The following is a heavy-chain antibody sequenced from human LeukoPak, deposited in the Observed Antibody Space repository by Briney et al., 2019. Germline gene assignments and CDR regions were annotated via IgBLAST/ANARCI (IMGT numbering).Heavy chain of an antibody. CDR2: IWYDGSNK. Sequence: GGSLRLSCAASGFTFSTYGMHWVRQAPGKGLEWVAVIWYDGSNKYYADSVKGRFTISRDNSKNTLSLQMNSLRAEDTAVYYCARAVGPFDIWGQGTMVTVSP. CDR1: GFTFSTYG. CDR3: ARAVGPFDI. J-gene: IGHJ3*02. V-gene: IGHV3-33*01.